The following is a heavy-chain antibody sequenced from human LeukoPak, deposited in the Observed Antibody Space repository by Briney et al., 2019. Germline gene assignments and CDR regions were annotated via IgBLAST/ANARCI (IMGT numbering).Heavy chain of an antibody. CDR1: GFTFSNYG. Sequence: GGSLRLSCAASGFTFSNYGMHWVRQAPGKGLEWVAFIRYDARNIYYADSVKGRFTISRDNSKKTLYLQMNRLRAEDTAFYYCAKDIYSYGELDHWGQGTLVIVSS. D-gene: IGHD5-18*01. J-gene: IGHJ4*02. CDR3: AKDIYSYGELDH. CDR2: IRYDARNI. V-gene: IGHV3-30*02.